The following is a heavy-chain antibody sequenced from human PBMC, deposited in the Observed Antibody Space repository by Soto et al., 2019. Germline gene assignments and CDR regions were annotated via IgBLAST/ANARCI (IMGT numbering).Heavy chain of an antibody. CDR1: GFTFSSYA. Sequence: GGSLRLSCAASGFTFSSYAMHWVRQAPGKGLEWVAVISYDGSNKYYADSVKGRFTISRDNSKNTLYLQMNSLRAEDTAVYYCARDGDVFHSYYYGMDVWGQGTTVTVSS. CDR2: ISYDGSNK. J-gene: IGHJ6*02. D-gene: IGHD3-10*01. V-gene: IGHV3-30-3*01. CDR3: ARDGDVFHSYYYGMDV.